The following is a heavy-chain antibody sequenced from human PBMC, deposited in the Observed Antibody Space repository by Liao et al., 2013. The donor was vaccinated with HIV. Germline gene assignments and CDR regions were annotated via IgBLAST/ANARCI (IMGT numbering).Heavy chain of an antibody. CDR3: ARFLGGFXY. V-gene: IGHV4-61*02. D-gene: IGHD3-16*01. CDR2: IYTSGST. J-gene: IGHJ4*02. CDR1: GGSISSGSYY. Sequence: QVQLQESGPGLVKPSQTLSLTCTVSGGSISSGSYYWSWIRQPAGKGLEWIGRIYTSGSTNYNPSLKSRVTISVDTSKNQFSLKLSSVTAADTAVYYCARFLGGFXYWGQGTLVTVSS.